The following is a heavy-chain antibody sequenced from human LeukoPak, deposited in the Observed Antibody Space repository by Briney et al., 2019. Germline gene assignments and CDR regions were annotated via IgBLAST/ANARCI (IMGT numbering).Heavy chain of an antibody. Sequence: PGGSLRLSCAASGFTYSSYGMHLVRQAPGKGLEWVAVISYDGSNKYYADSVKGRFTISRDNSKNTLYLQMNSLRAEDTAVYYCAKSPRYYYDSSGYYFDYWGQGTLVTVSS. J-gene: IGHJ4*02. CDR1: GFTYSSYG. CDR3: AKSPRYYYDSSGYYFDY. D-gene: IGHD3-22*01. CDR2: ISYDGSNK. V-gene: IGHV3-30*18.